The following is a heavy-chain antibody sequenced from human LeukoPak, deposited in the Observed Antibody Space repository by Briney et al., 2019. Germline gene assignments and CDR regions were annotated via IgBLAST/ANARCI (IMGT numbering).Heavy chain of an antibody. CDR2: VSYDGNNQ. CDR1: GFTFRTYA. Sequence: PGRSLRLSCAALGFTFRTYAMHWVRQAPGKGLEWVAVVSYDGNNQDYTDSVKGRFIVSRDDSKTTMYLQMNSLRVDDTALYYCARGPDPVVRGPRRAFDLWGQGTMVTVSS. D-gene: IGHD3-10*01. J-gene: IGHJ3*01. V-gene: IGHV3-30-3*01. CDR3: ARGPDPVVRGPRRAFDL.